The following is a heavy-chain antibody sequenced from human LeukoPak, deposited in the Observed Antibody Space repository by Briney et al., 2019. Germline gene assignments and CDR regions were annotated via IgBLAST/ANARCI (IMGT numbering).Heavy chain of an antibody. J-gene: IGHJ4*02. CDR2: IDHSGST. CDR1: GGSFSGYY. Sequence: SETLSLTCAVYGGSFSGYYWSWIRQPPGKGLEWIGEIDHSGSTNYNPSLKSRVTISVDTSKNQFSLKLSSVTAADTAVYYCARGRHYYDSSAYYLSHYKRPFDYWGQGTLVTVSS. D-gene: IGHD3-22*01. CDR3: ARGRHYYDSSAYYLSHYKRPFDY. V-gene: IGHV4-34*01.